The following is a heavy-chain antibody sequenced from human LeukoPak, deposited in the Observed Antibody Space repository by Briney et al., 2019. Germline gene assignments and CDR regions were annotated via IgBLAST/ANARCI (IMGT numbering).Heavy chain of an antibody. CDR1: GFTFSSYS. CDR2: ISSSSSYI. J-gene: IGHJ4*02. Sequence: PGGSLRLSCAASGFTFSSYSMNWVRQAPGKGLEWVSSISSSSSYIYYADSVKGRFTISRDNAKNSLYLQMNSLRAEDTAVYYCARDEVVTATTFDYWGQGTLVTVSS. CDR3: ARDEVVTATTFDY. V-gene: IGHV3-21*01. D-gene: IGHD2-21*02.